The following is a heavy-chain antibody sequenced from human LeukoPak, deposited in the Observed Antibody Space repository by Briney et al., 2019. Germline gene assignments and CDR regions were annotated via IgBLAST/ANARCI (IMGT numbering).Heavy chain of an antibody. D-gene: IGHD3-22*01. CDR3: TRGIVSYYYEDTTLPFDY. Sequence: PGRSLRLSCAASGSTFSGSAMHWVRQASGKGLEWVGRIRSKANSYATAYAASVKRRFTISRDDSKNTAYLQMNSLKTEDTAVYYCTRGIVSYYYEDTTLPFDYWGQGTLVTVSS. CDR1: GSTFSGSA. V-gene: IGHV3-73*01. CDR2: IRSKANSYAT. J-gene: IGHJ4*02.